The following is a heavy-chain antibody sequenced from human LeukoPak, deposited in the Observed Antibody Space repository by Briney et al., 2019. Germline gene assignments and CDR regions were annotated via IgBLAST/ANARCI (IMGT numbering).Heavy chain of an antibody. D-gene: IGHD3-3*01. J-gene: IGHJ3*02. V-gene: IGHV1-3*01. CDR3: AQLGSYDFWSGSGVDAFDI. CDR1: GYTFTSYA. Sequence: ASVKVSCKASGYTFTSYAMHWVRQAPGQRLEWIGWINAGNGNTKYSQKFQGRVTITRDTSASTAYMELSSLRSEDTAVYYCAQLGSYDFWSGSGVDAFDIWGQGTMVTVSS. CDR2: INAGNGNT.